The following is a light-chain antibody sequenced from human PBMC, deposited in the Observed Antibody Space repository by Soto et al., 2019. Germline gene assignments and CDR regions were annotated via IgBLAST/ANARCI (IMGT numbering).Light chain of an antibody. J-gene: IGLJ1*01. Sequence: VLTQPPSASGTPGQRVTISCSGSSSNIGSNTVNWYQQLPGTAPKLLIYSNNQRPSGVPDRFSGSKSGTSASLAISGLQSEDEADYYCAAWDDSLNGDVFGTGTKVTVL. CDR1: SSNIGSNT. CDR2: SNN. CDR3: AAWDDSLNGDV. V-gene: IGLV1-44*01.